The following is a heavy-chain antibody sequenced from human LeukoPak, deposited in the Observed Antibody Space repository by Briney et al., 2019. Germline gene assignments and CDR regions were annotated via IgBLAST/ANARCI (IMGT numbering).Heavy chain of an antibody. J-gene: IGHJ4*02. CDR3: ARDRVDFWSGYSTPGY. Sequence: ASVKVSCKASSYTFTSYGISWVRQAPGQGLEWMGWISAYNGNTNYAQKLQGRVTMTTDTSTSTAYMELRSLRSDDTAVYYCARDRVDFWSGYSTPGYWGQGTLVTVSS. CDR2: ISAYNGNT. D-gene: IGHD3-3*01. V-gene: IGHV1-18*01. CDR1: SYTFTSYG.